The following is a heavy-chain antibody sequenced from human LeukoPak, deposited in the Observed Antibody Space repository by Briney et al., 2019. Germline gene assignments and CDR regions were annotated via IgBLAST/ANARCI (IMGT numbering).Heavy chain of an antibody. CDR3: VRDWDHFDFDS. V-gene: IGHV3-74*01. Sequence: PGGSLRLSCAASGFTFSNYWMHWVRQAPGKGLVWVSRIKGDGSHTIYADSVKGRFTISRDNAKNTLYLQMKSLRAEDTAVYYCVRDWDHFDFDSWGQGTLATVSS. CDR1: GFTFSNYW. D-gene: IGHD3-9*01. J-gene: IGHJ5*01. CDR2: IKGDGSHT.